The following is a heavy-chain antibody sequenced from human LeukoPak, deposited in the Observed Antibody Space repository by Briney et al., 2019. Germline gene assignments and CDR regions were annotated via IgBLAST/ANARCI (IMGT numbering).Heavy chain of an antibody. CDR1: GYTFTSYD. D-gene: IGHD3-3*01. CDR2: MNPNSGNT. Sequence: ASVKVSCKASGYTFTSYDINWVRQAPGQGLEWMGWMNPNSGNTGYAQKFQGRVTMTRNTPISTAYMELSSLRSEDTAVYYCARGLGDFWSGYYTDGFVDWGQGTLVTVSS. J-gene: IGHJ4*02. V-gene: IGHV1-8*01. CDR3: ARGLGDFWSGYYTDGFVD.